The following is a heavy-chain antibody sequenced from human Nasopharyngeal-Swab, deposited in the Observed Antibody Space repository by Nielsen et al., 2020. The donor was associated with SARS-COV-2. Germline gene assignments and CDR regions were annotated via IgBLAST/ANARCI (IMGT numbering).Heavy chain of an antibody. J-gene: IGHJ3*01. V-gene: IGHV3-23*01. Sequence: GESLKISCAASGFAFNNYALSWVRQAPGRGLEWVSSITNHYRASFADSVQGRFTTSRDQSKNTLYLQMQGLRADDTALYYCARRGNSPHDWSFDLWGQGTRVTVSS. D-gene: IGHD1-7*01. CDR2: ITNHYRA. CDR3: ARRGNSPHDWSFDL. CDR1: GFAFNNYA.